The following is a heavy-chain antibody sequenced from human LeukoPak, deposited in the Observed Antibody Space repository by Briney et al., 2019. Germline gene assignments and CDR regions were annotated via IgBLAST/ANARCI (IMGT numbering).Heavy chain of an antibody. CDR1: GGSISSSSYY. CDR3: AREGQQLVPPFDY. CDR2: IYYSGST. Sequence: SETLSLTFTVSGGSISSSSYYWGWIRQPPGKGLEWIGSIYYSGSTYYNPSLKSRVTISVDTSKNQFSLKLTSLIAADTAVYYCAREGQQLVPPFDYWGQGTLVTVSS. D-gene: IGHD6-6*01. J-gene: IGHJ4*02. V-gene: IGHV4-39*07.